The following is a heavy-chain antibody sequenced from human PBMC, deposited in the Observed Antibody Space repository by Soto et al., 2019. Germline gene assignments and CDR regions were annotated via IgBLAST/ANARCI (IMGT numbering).Heavy chain of an antibody. CDR1: GFTFSSYG. D-gene: IGHD2-21*01. V-gene: IGHV3-30*18. J-gene: IGHJ4*02. CDR3: AKEVLESGTYCGGDCEGYYFDY. Sequence: QVQLVESGGGVVQPGRSLRLSCAASGFTFSSYGMHWVRQAPGKGLEWVAVISYDGSNKYYADSVKGRFTISRDNSKNTLYLQMNSLRAEDTAVYYCAKEVLESGTYCGGDCEGYYFDYWGQGTLVTVSS. CDR2: ISYDGSNK.